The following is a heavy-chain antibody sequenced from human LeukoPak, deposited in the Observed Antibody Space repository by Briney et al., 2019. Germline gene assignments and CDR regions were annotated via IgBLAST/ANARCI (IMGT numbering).Heavy chain of an antibody. CDR1: GGSISSYY. Sequence: PSETLSLTCTVSGGSISSYYWSWIRQPAGKGLEWIGRIYTSGSTNYNPSLKSRATMSVDTSKNQFSLKLSSVTAADTAVYYCARGGASIAAAGTRFKYNWFDPWGQGTLVTVSS. CDR2: IYTSGST. V-gene: IGHV4-4*07. D-gene: IGHD6-13*01. CDR3: ARGGASIAAAGTRFKYNWFDP. J-gene: IGHJ5*02.